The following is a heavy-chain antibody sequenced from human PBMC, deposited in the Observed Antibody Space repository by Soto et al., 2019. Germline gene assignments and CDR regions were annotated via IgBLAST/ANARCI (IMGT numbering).Heavy chain of an antibody. Sequence: ASVKVSCKASGYTFTGYYMHWVRQAPGQGLEWMGWINPNSGGTNYAQKFQGWVTMTRDTSIRTAYMELSRLRSDDTAVYYCARDRSERTVTPTLYYYYMDVWGKGTTVTVSS. J-gene: IGHJ6*03. CDR1: GYTFTGYY. CDR3: ARDRSERTVTPTLYYYYMDV. D-gene: IGHD4-4*01. CDR2: INPNSGGT. V-gene: IGHV1-2*04.